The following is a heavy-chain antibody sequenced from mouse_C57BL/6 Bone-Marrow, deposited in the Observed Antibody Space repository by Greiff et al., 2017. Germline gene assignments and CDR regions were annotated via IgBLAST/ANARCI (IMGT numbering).Heavy chain of an antibody. CDR2: INPYNGGT. CDR3: ARSGKWLLEDY. CDR1: GYTFTDYY. D-gene: IGHD2-3*01. Sequence: VQLQQSGPVLVKPGASVKMSCKASGYTFTDYYMNWVKQSHGKSLEWIGVINPYNGGTSYNQKFKGKATLTVDKSYSTAYMELNSLTSEDSAVYYCARSGKWLLEDYWGQGTTLTVSS. J-gene: IGHJ2*01. V-gene: IGHV1-19*01.